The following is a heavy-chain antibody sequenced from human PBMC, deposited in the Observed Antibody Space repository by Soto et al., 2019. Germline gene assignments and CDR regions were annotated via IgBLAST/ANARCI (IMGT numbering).Heavy chain of an antibody. CDR1: GFTFSSYS. J-gene: IGHJ3*02. V-gene: IGHV3-21*01. CDR2: ISSSSSYI. Sequence: PGGSLRLSCAASGFTFSSYSMNWVRQAPGKGLEWVSSISSSSSYIYYADSVKGRFTISRDNAKNSLYLQMNSLRAEDTAVYYCARTLSVPDGALDAFDIWGQGTMVTVSS. D-gene: IGHD3-16*01. CDR3: ARTLSVPDGALDAFDI.